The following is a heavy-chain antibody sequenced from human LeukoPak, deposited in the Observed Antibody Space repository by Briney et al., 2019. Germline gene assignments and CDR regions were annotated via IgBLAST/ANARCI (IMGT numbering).Heavy chain of an antibody. CDR1: GFTFSSYA. J-gene: IGHJ4*02. V-gene: IGHV3-30-3*01. CDR2: ISYDGSNK. Sequence: PGGSLRLSCAASGFTFSSYAMHWVRQAPGKGLERVAVISYDGSNKYYADSVKGRFTISRDNSKNTLYLQMNSLRAEDTAVYYCARGTLYFDYWGQGTLVTVSS. CDR3: ARGTLYFDY.